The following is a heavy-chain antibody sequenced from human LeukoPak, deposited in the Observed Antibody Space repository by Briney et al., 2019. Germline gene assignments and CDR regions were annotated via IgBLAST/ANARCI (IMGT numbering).Heavy chain of an antibody. CDR3: AKDQGQWLVPTFDY. J-gene: IGHJ4*02. Sequence: GALRLSCAASGFTFSSYGMHWVRQAPGKGLEWVAVISYDGSNKYYADSVKGRFTISRDNSKNTLYLQMNSLRAEDTAVYYCAKDQGQWLVPTFDYWGQGTLVTVSS. CDR2: ISYDGSNK. CDR1: GFTFSSYG. D-gene: IGHD6-19*01. V-gene: IGHV3-30*18.